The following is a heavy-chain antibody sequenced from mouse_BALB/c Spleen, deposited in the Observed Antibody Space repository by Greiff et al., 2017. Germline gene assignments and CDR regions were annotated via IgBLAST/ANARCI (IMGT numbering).Heavy chain of an antibody. CDR2: IWAGGST. CDR3: ADGYYDWFAY. J-gene: IGHJ3*01. D-gene: IGHD2-3*01. CDR1: GFSLTSYG. Sequence: VQGVESGPGLVAPSQSLSITCTVSGFSLTSYGVHWVRQPPGKGLEWLGVIWAGGSTNYNSALMSRLSISKDNSKSQVFLKMNSLQTDDTAMYYCADGYYDWFAYWGQGTLVTVSA. V-gene: IGHV2-9*02.